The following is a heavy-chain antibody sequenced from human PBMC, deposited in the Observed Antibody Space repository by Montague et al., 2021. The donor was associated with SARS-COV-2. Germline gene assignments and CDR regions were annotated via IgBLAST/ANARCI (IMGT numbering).Heavy chain of an antibody. D-gene: IGHD2-2*03. CDR1: GASLPSDSLS. J-gene: IGHJ3*01. Sequence: VSPGASLPSDSLSWHWIRQSPSRGLEWLASTYYRSKWYNDSAPSVSGRATVKPDTSRNQFSLHLDSVTPEDTALYFCARKMDSSFDVWGKGTMVTVSS. V-gene: IGHV6-1*01. CDR3: ARKMDSSFDV. CDR2: TYYRSKWYN.